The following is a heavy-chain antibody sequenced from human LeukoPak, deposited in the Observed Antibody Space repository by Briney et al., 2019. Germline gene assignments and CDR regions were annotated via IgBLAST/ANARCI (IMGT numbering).Heavy chain of an antibody. CDR3: ARQDVAGTSFGNKNWFDP. D-gene: IGHD6-19*01. Sequence: PSETLSLTCAVYGGSFSGYYWSWIRQVPGKGLEWLGEINQSGRTNYNPSLKSRVTISVDTSKNQISLNLSFVTATDTAVYYCARQDVAGTSFGNKNWFDPWGQGTLVTVSS. V-gene: IGHV4-34*01. CDR1: GGSFSGYY. J-gene: IGHJ5*02. CDR2: INQSGRT.